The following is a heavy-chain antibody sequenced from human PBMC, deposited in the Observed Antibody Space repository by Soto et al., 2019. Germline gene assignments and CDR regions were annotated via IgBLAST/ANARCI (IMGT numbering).Heavy chain of an antibody. V-gene: IGHV3-23*01. CDR2: ISGSGGST. CDR3: AKDAYYYDSSGYFEY. J-gene: IGHJ4*02. D-gene: IGHD3-22*01. Sequence: PGGSLRLSCAASGFTFSSYAMSWVRQAPGKGLEWVSAISGSGGSTYYADSVKGRFTISRDNSKNTLYLQMNSLRAEDTAVYYCAKDAYYYDSSGYFEYWGQGTLVTAPQ. CDR1: GFTFSSYA.